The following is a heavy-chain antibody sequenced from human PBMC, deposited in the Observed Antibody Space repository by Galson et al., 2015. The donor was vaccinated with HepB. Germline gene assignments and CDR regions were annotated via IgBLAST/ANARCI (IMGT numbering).Heavy chain of an antibody. V-gene: IGHV1-18*01. D-gene: IGHD2-2*03. J-gene: IGHJ4*02. CDR3: ARLDIVVVPAVRAHEEYYFDY. Sequence: SVKVSCKASGYTFTSYGISWVRQAPGQGLEWMGWISAYNGNTNYAQKLQGRVTMTTDTSTSTAYMELRSLRSDDTAVYYCARLDIVVVPAVRAHEEYYFDYWGQGTLVTVSS. CDR1: GYTFTSYG. CDR2: ISAYNGNT.